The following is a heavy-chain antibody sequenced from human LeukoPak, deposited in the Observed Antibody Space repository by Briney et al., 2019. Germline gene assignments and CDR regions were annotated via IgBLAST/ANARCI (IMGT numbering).Heavy chain of an antibody. CDR2: TYYRSTWCN. CDR1: GDSVSSNSAT. V-gene: IGHV6-1*01. CDR3: ARDLSGSGSYHFDY. J-gene: IGHJ4*02. Sequence: SQTLSLTCAISGDSVSSNSATWNWIRQSPSRGLEWLGRTYYRSTWCNQYAVSLRSRITINSDTSKNEFSLQLNSVTPEDTAVYYCARDLSGSGSYHFDYWGQGTLVTVSS. D-gene: IGHD1-26*01.